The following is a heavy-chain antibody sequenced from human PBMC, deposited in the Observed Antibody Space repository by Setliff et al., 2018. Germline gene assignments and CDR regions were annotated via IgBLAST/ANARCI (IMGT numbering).Heavy chain of an antibody. CDR2: IYYSGNT. Sequence: SETLSLTCSVSGGSIDSHYWSWIRQPPGKGLEWIGSIYYSGNTNDNPSLKSRVTISIDTSKNQFSLKLSSVTAADTAVYHCARGKTFFGAFIRAFDIWGQGRMVTVSS. D-gene: IGHD3-3*01. V-gene: IGHV4-59*11. CDR3: ARGKTFFGAFIRAFDI. J-gene: IGHJ3*02. CDR1: GGSIDSHY.